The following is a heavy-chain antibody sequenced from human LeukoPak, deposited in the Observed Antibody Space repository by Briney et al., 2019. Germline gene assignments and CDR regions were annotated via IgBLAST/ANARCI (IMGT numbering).Heavy chain of an antibody. CDR3: ARGFVRTTVYMDV. CDR1: GGTFSSYA. J-gene: IGHJ6*03. V-gene: IGHV1-69*05. D-gene: IGHD3-10*02. Sequence: SVKVSCKASGGTFSSYAISWVRQAPGQGLEWMGGIIPIFGTANYAQKFQGRVTMTRNTSISTAYMELRSLRSEDTAVYYCARGFVRTTVYMDVWGKGTTVTISS. CDR2: IIPIFGTA.